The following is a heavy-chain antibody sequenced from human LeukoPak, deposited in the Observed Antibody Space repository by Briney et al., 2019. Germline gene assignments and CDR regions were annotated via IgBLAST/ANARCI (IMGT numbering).Heavy chain of an antibody. V-gene: IGHV3-30*02. CDR2: IRYDGSNK. CDR1: GPTFSSYG. D-gene: IGHD3-3*01. CDR3: AKAGDFWSGYPRDAFDI. J-gene: IGHJ3*02. Sequence: GGSLRLSCAASGPTFSSYGMHWVRQAPGKGLEWVAFIRYDGSNKYYADSVKGRFTISRDNSKNTLYLQMNSLRAEDTAVYYCAKAGDFWSGYPRDAFDIWGQGTMVTVSS.